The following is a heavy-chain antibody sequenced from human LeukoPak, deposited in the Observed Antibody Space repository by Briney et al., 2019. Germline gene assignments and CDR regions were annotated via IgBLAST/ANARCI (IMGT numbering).Heavy chain of an antibody. CDR2: ISYDGENK. J-gene: IGHJ4*02. D-gene: IGHD3-10*01. Sequence: QSGGSLRLSCAASEFIFSSYGMSWVRQAPGKGLEWVAVISYDGENKFYGDSVKGRFTFSRDNSKNTLYLQMNSLRAEDTAVYYCARDSYGSGSYGYFDYWGQGTLVTVSS. CDR3: ARDSYGSGSYGYFDY. CDR1: EFIFSSYG. V-gene: IGHV3-30*03.